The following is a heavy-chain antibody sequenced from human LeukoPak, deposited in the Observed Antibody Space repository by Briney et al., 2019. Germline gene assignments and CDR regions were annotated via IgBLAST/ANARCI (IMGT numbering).Heavy chain of an antibody. J-gene: IGHJ4*02. CDR2: ISYSGST. CDR3: ARRSSPGYSYGYPFDY. D-gene: IGHD5-18*01. CDR1: GYSISSGYY. Sequence: SETLSLTCTVSGYSISSGYYWGWIRQTPGKGLQWIGTISYSGSTNYHPSLKSRVTISVDTSKSQFSLMLTSVTAADTAVYYCARRSSPGYSYGYPFDYWGQGTLVTVSS. V-gene: IGHV4-38-2*02.